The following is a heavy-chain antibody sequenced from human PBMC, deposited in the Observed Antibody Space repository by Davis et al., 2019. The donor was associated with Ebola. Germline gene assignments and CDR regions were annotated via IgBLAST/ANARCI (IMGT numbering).Heavy chain of an antibody. D-gene: IGHD3-10*01. V-gene: IGHV4-38-2*02. CDR1: GYSISSGYY. CDR2: IYHSGST. J-gene: IGHJ3*02. Sequence: MPSETLSLTCTVSGYSISSGYYWGWIRQPPGKGLEWIGSIYHSGSTYYNPSLKSRVTISVDTSKNQFSLKLSSGTAADTAVYYCARVLPTMVRGVIINDAFDIWGQGTMVTVSS. CDR3: ARVLPTMVRGVIINDAFDI.